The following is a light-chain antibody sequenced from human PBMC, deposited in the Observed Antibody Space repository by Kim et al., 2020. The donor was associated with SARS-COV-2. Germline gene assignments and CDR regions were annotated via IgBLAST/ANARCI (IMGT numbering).Light chain of an antibody. J-gene: IGKJ5*01. Sequence: DIQMTQPPSSLSASVGDRATITCRASQMISNYLSWYQQKRPGTSPKLLIYDAFSLHTGVPPRFSGSLSGTNFSLTIRSLQPEDFATYYCQQSFNKPITFGQGTRLEIK. CDR3: QQSFNKPIT. V-gene: IGKV1-39*01. CDR1: QMISNY. CDR2: DAF.